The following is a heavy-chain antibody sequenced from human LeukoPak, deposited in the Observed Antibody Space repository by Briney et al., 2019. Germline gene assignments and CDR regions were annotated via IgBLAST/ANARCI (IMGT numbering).Heavy chain of an antibody. CDR2: IYSGGST. CDR1: GFTFSSYE. Sequence: PGGSLRLSCAASGFTFSSYEMNWVRQAPGKGLEWVSVIYSGGSTYYADSVKGRFTISRHNSKNTLYLQMNSLRAEDTAVYYCARVRTGYSSGWYSSFRFDPWGQGTLVTVSS. CDR3: ARVRTGYSSGWYSSFRFDP. J-gene: IGHJ5*02. D-gene: IGHD6-19*01. V-gene: IGHV3-53*04.